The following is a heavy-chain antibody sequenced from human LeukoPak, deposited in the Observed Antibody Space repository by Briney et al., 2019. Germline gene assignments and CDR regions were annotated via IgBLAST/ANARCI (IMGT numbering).Heavy chain of an antibody. CDR3: AKDSVVVVPAALGRGDFDY. D-gene: IGHD2-2*01. CDR1: GFTFSSYA. Sequence: GRSLRLSCAASGFTFSSYAMHWVRQAPGKGLEWVAVISYDGSNKYYADSVKGRFTISRDNSKNTLYLQMNSLRAEDTAVYYCAKDSVVVVPAALGRGDFDYWGQGTLVTVSS. V-gene: IGHV3-30*04. J-gene: IGHJ4*02. CDR2: ISYDGSNK.